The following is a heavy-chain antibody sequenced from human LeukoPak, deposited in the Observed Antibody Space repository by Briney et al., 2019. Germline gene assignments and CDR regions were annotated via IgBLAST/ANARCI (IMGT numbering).Heavy chain of an antibody. V-gene: IGHV4-39*07. CDR1: GGSISSSSYY. CDR3: ASLSYSSNLYCFDY. Sequence: SETLSLTCTVSGGSISSSSYYWGWIRQPPGKGLEWIGSIYYSGSTYYNPSLKSRVTISVDTSKNQFSLKLSSVTAADTAVYYCASLSYSSNLYCFDYWGQGTLVTVSS. J-gene: IGHJ4*02. D-gene: IGHD6-13*01. CDR2: IYYSGST.